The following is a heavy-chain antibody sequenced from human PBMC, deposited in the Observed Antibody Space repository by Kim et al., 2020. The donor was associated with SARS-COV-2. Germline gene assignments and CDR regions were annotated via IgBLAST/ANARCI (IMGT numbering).Heavy chain of an antibody. D-gene: IGHD3-22*01. CDR1: GGSISSYY. CDR3: ARDHYYDSSGYYYGDWFDP. Sequence: SETLSLTCTVSGGSISSYYWSWIRQPPGKGLEWIGYIYYSGSTNYNPSLKSRVTISVDTSKNQFSLKLSSVTAADTAVYYCARDHYYDSSGYYYGDWFDPWGQGTLVTVSS. V-gene: IGHV4-59*13. J-gene: IGHJ5*02. CDR2: IYYSGST.